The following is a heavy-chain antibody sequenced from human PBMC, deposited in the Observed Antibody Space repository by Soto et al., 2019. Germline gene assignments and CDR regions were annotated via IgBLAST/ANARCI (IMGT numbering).Heavy chain of an antibody. D-gene: IGHD1-7*01. J-gene: IGHJ6*03. CDR2: MNPNSGNT. CDR1: GYTFTSYD. Sequence: ASVKVSCKASGYTFTSYDINWVRQATGQGLEWMGWMNPNSGNTGYAQKFQGRVTMTRNTSISTAYMELSSLRSEDTAVYYCARRSEQRKTGTTHYYYYYYYMDVWGQGALVTVSS. CDR3: ARRSEQRKTGTTHYYYYYYYMDV. V-gene: IGHV1-8*01.